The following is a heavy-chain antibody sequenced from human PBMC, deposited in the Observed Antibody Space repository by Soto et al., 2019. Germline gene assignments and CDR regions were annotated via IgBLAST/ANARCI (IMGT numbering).Heavy chain of an antibody. CDR3: ARADYYDSSGYVNY. Sequence: SMKVSCKASGGTFSSYAISWGRQPPGQGLEWMGGIIPIFGTANYAQKFQGRVTITADETTCTAYMELSSLRSEDTAVYYCARADYYDSSGYVNYWGQGTLVTVSS. CDR1: GGTFSSYA. V-gene: IGHV1-69*13. CDR2: IIPIFGTA. J-gene: IGHJ4*02. D-gene: IGHD3-22*01.